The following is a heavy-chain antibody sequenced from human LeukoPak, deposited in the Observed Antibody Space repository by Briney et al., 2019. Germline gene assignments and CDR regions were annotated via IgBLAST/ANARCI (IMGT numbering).Heavy chain of an antibody. D-gene: IGHD4-17*01. J-gene: IGHJ4*02. Sequence: GGSLRLSCAASGFTFSSYEMTWVCQAPGKGLEWVSYISSSVSTIYYADSVKGRFTISRDNAKNSLYLQMNSLRAEDTAVYYCARAAYGALGIFDYWGQGTLVTVSS. CDR3: ARAAYGALGIFDY. CDR1: GFTFSSYE. CDR2: ISSSVSTI. V-gene: IGHV3-48*03.